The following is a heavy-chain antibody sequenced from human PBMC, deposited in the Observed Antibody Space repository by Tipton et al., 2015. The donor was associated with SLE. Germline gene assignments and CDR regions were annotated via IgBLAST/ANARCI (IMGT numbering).Heavy chain of an antibody. D-gene: IGHD2-2*01. CDR1: GGSFSGDY. V-gene: IGHV4-34*01. J-gene: IGHJ4*02. CDR2: ISDSEIT. CDR3: ARGDCSSTSCLDY. Sequence: TLSLTCAVYGGSFSGDYWSWIRQPPGKGLEWIGEISDSEITDYNPSLKSRVNISVDKSKNQFSLKLSSVTAADTAVYYCARGDCSSTSCLDYWGQGTLVTVSS.